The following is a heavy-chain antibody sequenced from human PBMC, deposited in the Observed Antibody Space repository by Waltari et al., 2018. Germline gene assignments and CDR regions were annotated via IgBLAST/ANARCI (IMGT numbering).Heavy chain of an antibody. CDR3: AREKTYYYGSGSYYNVVYFDY. J-gene: IGHJ4*02. CDR1: GYTFTSYG. Sequence: QVQLVQSGAEVKKPGASVKVSCKASGYTFTSYGISWVRQAPGQGLEWMGWISAYNGNTNYAQKLQGRVTMTTDTSTSTAYMELRSLRSDDTAVYYCAREKTYYYGSGSYYNVVYFDYWGQGTLVTVSS. V-gene: IGHV1-18*01. CDR2: ISAYNGNT. D-gene: IGHD3-10*01.